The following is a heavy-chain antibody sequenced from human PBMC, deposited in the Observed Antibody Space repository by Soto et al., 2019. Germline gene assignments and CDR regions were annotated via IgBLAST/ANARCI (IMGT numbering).Heavy chain of an antibody. CDR1: GYPFTSYG. J-gene: IGHJ6*02. CDR2: ISAYNGNT. Sequence: SVQVSCKASGYPFTSYGISWVRQAPGQGLEWMGWISAYNGNTNYAQKLQGRVTMTTDTSTSTAYMELRSLRSDDTAVYYCALGIAAAGTISEYYYYGMDVWGQGTTFTVSS. CDR3: ALGIAAAGTISEYYYYGMDV. D-gene: IGHD6-13*01. V-gene: IGHV1-18*01.